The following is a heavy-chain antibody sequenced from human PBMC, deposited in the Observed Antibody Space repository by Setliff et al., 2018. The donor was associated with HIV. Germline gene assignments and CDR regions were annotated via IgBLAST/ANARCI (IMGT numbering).Heavy chain of an antibody. V-gene: IGHV3-15*01. D-gene: IGHD5-12*01. Sequence: PGGSLRLSCAASGFTFSNAWMSWVRQAPGKGLEWVGRIKSKTDGGTTDCAAPVKGRFTISRDDSKNTLYLQMNSLKTEDTAVYYCTTISWVVATTPFLNWGQGTLVTVSS. CDR2: IKSKTDGGTT. CDR3: TTISWVVATTPFLN. CDR1: GFTFSNAW. J-gene: IGHJ4*02.